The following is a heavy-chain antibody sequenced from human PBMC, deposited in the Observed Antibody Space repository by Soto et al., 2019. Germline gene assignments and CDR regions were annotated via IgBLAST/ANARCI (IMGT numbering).Heavy chain of an antibody. J-gene: IGHJ4*02. CDR3: ARVQPQRTVVVITMAFDY. Sequence: GGSLRLSCAASGFTFSSYSMNWVRQAPGKGLEWVSYISSSSSTIYYADSVKGRFTISRDNAKNSLYLQMNSLRDEDTAVYYCARVQPQRTVVVITMAFDYWGQGTLVTVSS. V-gene: IGHV3-48*02. D-gene: IGHD3-22*01. CDR1: GFTFSSYS. CDR2: ISSSSSTI.